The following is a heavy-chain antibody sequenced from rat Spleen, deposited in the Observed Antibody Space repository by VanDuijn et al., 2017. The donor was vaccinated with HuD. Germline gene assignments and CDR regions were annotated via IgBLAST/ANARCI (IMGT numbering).Heavy chain of an antibody. J-gene: IGHJ2*01. CDR1: GFAFSDHY. Sequence: EVQLVESDGGLVHPGRSLKLSCAASGFAFSDHYVAWVRQGPTKGLEWVATITYDGSSTHYRDSVKGRFTISRDNVKSTLYLQMDSLRSEDTATYYCARHFGGFDYWGQGVMVTVSS. CDR3: ARHFGGFDY. CDR2: ITYDGSST. V-gene: IGHV5-7*01. D-gene: IGHD4-6*01.